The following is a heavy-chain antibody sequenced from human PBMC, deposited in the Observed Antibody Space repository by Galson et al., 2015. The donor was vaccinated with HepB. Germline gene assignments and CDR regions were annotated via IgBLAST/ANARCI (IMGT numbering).Heavy chain of an antibody. CDR1: GYTFTSYG. V-gene: IGHV1-18*04. J-gene: IGHJ6*02. CDR3: AREYSSGWYYYYGMDV. D-gene: IGHD6-19*01. Sequence: SVKVSCKASGYTFTSYGISWVRQAPGQGLEWMGWISAYNGNTNYAQKLQGRVTMTTDTSTSTAYMELRSLRSDDTAVYYCAREYSSGWYYYYGMDVWGQGTTVTVSS. CDR2: ISAYNGNT.